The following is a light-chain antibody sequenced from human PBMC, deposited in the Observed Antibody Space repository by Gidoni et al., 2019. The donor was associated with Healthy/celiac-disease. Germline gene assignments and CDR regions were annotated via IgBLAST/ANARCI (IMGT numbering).Light chain of an antibody. CDR2: AAS. Sequence: DIQMTQSPSSLSASVGDRVTITCRASQSSSSYLNWYQQKPGKAPKLLIYAASSLQSGVPSRVSGSGSGTDFTLTISSLQPEDFATYYCQQSYSTPSTFGQGTRLEIK. CDR3: QQSYSTPST. CDR1: QSSSSY. J-gene: IGKJ5*01. V-gene: IGKV1-39*01.